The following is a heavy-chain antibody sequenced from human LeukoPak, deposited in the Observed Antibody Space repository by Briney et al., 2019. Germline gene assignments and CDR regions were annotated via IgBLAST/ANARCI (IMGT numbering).Heavy chain of an antibody. D-gene: IGHD3-10*01. CDR3: ARGGGVGEYGKNWFDP. J-gene: IGHJ5*02. CDR2: INHSGRT. CDR1: GGSFSGYY. Sequence: SETLSLTCAVYGGSFSGYYWSWIRQPPGKGLEWIGEINHSGRTNYNPSLKSRVTISVDSSKNQFSLKLSSVTAADTAVYYCARGGGVGEYGKNWFDPWGQGTLVTVSS. V-gene: IGHV4-34*01.